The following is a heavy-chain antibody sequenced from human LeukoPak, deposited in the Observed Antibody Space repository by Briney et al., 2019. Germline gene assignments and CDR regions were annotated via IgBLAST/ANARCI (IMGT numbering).Heavy chain of an antibody. Sequence: PGGSLRLSCVTSGFTFSGYWMHWVRQAPGKGLVWVSQINSDGSSTSYADSVKGRFTISRDNAKNTLYLQMNSLRAEDTAVYYCARDRYSSGWYDSGDIWGQGTMVTVSS. J-gene: IGHJ3*02. V-gene: IGHV3-74*01. CDR1: GFTFSGYW. CDR3: ARDRYSSGWYDSGDI. D-gene: IGHD6-19*01. CDR2: INSDGSST.